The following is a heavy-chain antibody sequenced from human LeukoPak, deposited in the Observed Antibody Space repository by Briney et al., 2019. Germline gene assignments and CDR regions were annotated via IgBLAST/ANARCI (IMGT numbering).Heavy chain of an antibody. CDR2: INHGAST. V-gene: IGHV4-34*01. CDR3: VRGSITIFGVRDYYYYGMDV. J-gene: IGHJ6*02. CDR1: GGSFSGYY. Sequence: SSETLSLTCALYGGSFSGYYWSDIRQPPGKGREWIGEINHGASTNYNPPLKSRVTISVGTSKNPFSLTLSSVAAADTAVYYCVRGSITIFGVRDYYYYGMDVWGQGTTVTVSS. D-gene: IGHD3-3*01.